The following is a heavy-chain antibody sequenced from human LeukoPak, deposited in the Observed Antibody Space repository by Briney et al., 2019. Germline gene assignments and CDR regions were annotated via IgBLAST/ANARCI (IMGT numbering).Heavy chain of an antibody. J-gene: IGHJ4*02. D-gene: IGHD5-12*01. CDR3: AKRGSGRYFDY. Sequence: SGGSLRLSCAASQFTFNNYDMSWVRQAPGRGLEWVSVINSGGSSTSYADSVKGRFTISRDNSENTVYLQMNSLRAEDTAVYYCAKRGSGRYFDYWGQGTLVTVSS. CDR1: QFTFNNYD. V-gene: IGHV3-23*03. CDR2: INSGGSST.